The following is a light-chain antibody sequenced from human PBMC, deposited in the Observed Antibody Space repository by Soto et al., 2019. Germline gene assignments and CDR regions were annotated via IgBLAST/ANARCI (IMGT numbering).Light chain of an antibody. CDR3: QQTFSVTPLT. CDR2: GAT. CDR1: QDLTNY. J-gene: IGKJ4*01. Sequence: DIQMTQSPPSLAASVGDRVTITCQASQDLTNYLNWYQQKPGEAPKLLIYGATSLHSGVPSRFSGSGSGTDFSLTISSLQPEDFATYYCQQTFSVTPLTFGGGTKVDIK. V-gene: IGKV1-39*01.